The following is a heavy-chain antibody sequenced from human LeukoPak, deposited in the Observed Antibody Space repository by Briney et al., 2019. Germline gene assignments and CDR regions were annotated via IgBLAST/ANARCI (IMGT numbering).Heavy chain of an antibody. CDR2: ISGSGDST. CDR3: AKALEGYYGSGSYSAYYYYYMDV. CDR1: GFTFDDYA. V-gene: IGHV3-23*01. D-gene: IGHD3-10*01. J-gene: IGHJ6*03. Sequence: GRSLRLSCAASGFTFDDYAMHWVRQAPGKGLEWVSVISGSGDSTYYADSVKGRFTISRDNSKDTLYLQMNSLRVEDTAVYYCAKALEGYYGSGSYSAYYYYYMDVWGKGTTVTVSS.